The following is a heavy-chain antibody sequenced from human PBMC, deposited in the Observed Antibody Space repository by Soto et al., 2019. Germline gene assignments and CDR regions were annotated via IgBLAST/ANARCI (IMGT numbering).Heavy chain of an antibody. J-gene: IGHJ4*02. D-gene: IGHD3-16*02. CDR3: ARASDDYVWGSYRPIDY. CDR2: ISAYNGNT. Sequence: QVQLVQSGAEVKKPGASVKVSCKASGYTFTSYGISWVRQAPGQGLEGMGWISAYNGNTNYAQKLQGRVTMTTDTAPSTANMELKSLRSDDTAVYYCARASDDYVWGSYRPIDYWGQGTLVTVSS. CDR1: GYTFTSYG. V-gene: IGHV1-18*01.